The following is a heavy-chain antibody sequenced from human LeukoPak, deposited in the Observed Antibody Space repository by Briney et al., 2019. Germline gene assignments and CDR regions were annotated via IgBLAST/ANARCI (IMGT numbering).Heavy chain of an antibody. CDR3: SRGIDGYDSIVDY. D-gene: IGHD5-24*01. CDR2: IWYDGSNK. CDR1: GFTFSSYG. Sequence: PGGSLRLSCAASGFTFSSYGMHWVRQAPGKGLEWVAVIWYDGSNKYYADSVKGRFTISRDNSKNTLYLQMNSLRAEDTAVYYCSRGIDGYDSIVDYWGQGTLVTVSS. J-gene: IGHJ4*02. V-gene: IGHV3-33*01.